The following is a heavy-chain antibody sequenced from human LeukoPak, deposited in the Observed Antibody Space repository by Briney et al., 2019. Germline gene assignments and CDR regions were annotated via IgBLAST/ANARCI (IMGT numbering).Heavy chain of an antibody. CDR1: GGSFSGYY. CDR3: ARGLSAIVY. V-gene: IGHV4-34*01. J-gene: IGHJ4*02. CDR2: INHSGST. Sequence: PSETLTLTCAVYGGSFSGYYWSWIRQPPGKGLEWIGEINHSGSTNYNPSLKSRVTISVDTSKNQFSLKLSSVTAADTAVYYCARGLSAIVYWGQGTLVTVSS. D-gene: IGHD2-15*01.